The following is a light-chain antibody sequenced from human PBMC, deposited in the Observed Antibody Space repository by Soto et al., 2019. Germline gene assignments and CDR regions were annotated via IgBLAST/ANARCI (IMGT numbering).Light chain of an antibody. Sequence: SYELTQPPSXXXXXGQTARITCGGNNIGSKSVHWYQQKPGQAPVLVVYDDSDRPSGIPERFSGSNSGNTATLTISRVEAGDEADYYCQVWDSSSDHPVFGTGTKLTVL. CDR1: NIGSKS. CDR3: QVWDSSSDHPV. CDR2: DDS. J-gene: IGLJ1*01. V-gene: IGLV3-21*02.